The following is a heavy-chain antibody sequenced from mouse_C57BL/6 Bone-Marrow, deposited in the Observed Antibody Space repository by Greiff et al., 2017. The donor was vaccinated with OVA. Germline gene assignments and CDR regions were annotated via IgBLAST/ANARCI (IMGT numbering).Heavy chain of an antibody. Sequence: EVHLVESGGDLVKPGGSLKLSCAASGFTFSSYGMSWVRQTPDKRLEWVATISSGGSYTYYPDSVKGRFTISRDNAKNTLYLQMSSLKSEDTAMYYCGRGDTVVAPDYWGQGTTLTVSS. CDR1: GFTFSSYG. V-gene: IGHV5-6*01. CDR2: ISSGGSYT. J-gene: IGHJ2*01. CDR3: GRGDTVVAPDY. D-gene: IGHD1-1*01.